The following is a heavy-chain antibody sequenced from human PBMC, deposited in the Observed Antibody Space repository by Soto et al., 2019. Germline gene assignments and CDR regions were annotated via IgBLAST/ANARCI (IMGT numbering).Heavy chain of an antibody. Sequence: GGSLRLSCTASGFTFSSYSMNWVRQAPGKGLEWVGRIRSKPNNYATAYAASVKGRFTISRDDSKNTAYLQMNSLKTEDTALYYCAKDRPRRTSGYFFDYWGQGTPVTVSS. CDR2: IRSKPNNYAT. V-gene: IGHV3-73*01. D-gene: IGHD1-1*01. J-gene: IGHJ4*02. CDR3: AKDRPRRTSGYFFDY. CDR1: GFTFSSYS.